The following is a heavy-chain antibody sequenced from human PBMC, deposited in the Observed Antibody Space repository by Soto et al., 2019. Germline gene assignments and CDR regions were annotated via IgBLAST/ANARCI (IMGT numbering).Heavy chain of an antibody. Sequence: QVQLVESGGGVVQPGRSLRLSCAASGFTFSSYAMHWVRQAPGKGLEWVAVISYDGSNKYYADSVKGRFTISRDNSKNPLDLQMKSLRAADSGVFYCARDGFYSAPTTTVILEGYYYYYGMDVWRQGTTVTVSS. CDR3: ARDGFYSAPTTTVILEGYYYYYGMDV. D-gene: IGHD4-17*01. J-gene: IGHJ6*02. CDR1: GFTFSSYA. CDR2: ISYDGSNK. V-gene: IGHV3-30-3*01.